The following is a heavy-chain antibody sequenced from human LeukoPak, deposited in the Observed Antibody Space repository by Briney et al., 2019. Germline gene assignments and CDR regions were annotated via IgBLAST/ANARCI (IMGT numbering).Heavy chain of an antibody. J-gene: IGHJ4*02. CDR2: ISGSGVST. CDR3: AEESSGYYRPNDY. Sequence: PGGSLRLSCAASGFTFSSYAMNWVRQAPGKGLEWVSGISGSGVSTYYADSVKGRFTISRDNSKNTLYLQMNSLRAEDTAVYYCAEESSGYYRPNDYWGQGTLVTVSS. CDR1: GFTFSSYA. V-gene: IGHV3-23*01. D-gene: IGHD3-22*01.